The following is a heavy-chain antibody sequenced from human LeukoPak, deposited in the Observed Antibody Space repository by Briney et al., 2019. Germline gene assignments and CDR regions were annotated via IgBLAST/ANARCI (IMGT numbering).Heavy chain of an antibody. Sequence: SETLSLTCAVSGGSISSSNWWSWVRQPPGKGLEWIGEIYHSGSTNYNPSLKSRVTISVDKSKNQFSLKLSSVTAADTAVYYCARAYGGIVVVVAATPNWYFDLWGRGTLVTVSS. D-gene: IGHD2-15*01. J-gene: IGHJ2*01. CDR1: GGSISSSNW. CDR3: ARAYGGIVVVVAATPNWYFDL. CDR2: IYHSGST. V-gene: IGHV4-4*02.